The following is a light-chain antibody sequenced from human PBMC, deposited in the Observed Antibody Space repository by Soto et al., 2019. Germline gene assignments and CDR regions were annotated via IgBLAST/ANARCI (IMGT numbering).Light chain of an antibody. V-gene: IGLV1-40*01. Sequence: QSALTQPPSVSGAPGQRVTISCTGSSSNIGAGYHVHWYQQLPGTAPKLLIYGNSNRPSGVPDRFSGSKSGTSASLAITGLQAEDEADYYFQSYDSSLSGSYVFGTGTKVTVL. CDR3: QSYDSSLSGSYV. CDR1: SSNIGAGYH. J-gene: IGLJ1*01. CDR2: GNS.